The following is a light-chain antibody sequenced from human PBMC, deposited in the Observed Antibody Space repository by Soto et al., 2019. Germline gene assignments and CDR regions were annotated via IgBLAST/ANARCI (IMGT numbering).Light chain of an antibody. V-gene: IGKV4-1*01. Sequence: DIVMTQSPDSLAVSLGERATINCKSSQSVLLSSNNKNCLAWYQQKPGQPPKLLIYWASTRESGVPDRFSGSGSGTDFTLTISSLQAEDVAVYYCQQYYSTPPTFGQGTMLEIK. CDR3: QQYYSTPPT. CDR2: WAS. CDR1: QSVLLSSNNKNC. J-gene: IGKJ2*01.